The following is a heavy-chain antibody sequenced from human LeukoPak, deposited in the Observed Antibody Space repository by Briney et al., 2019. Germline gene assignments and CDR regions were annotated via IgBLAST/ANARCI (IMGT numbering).Heavy chain of an antibody. Sequence: GASVKVSCKASGYIFTAHYLHWVRQASGQGLEWMGSINPSGSSTLYAQKFQGRVTMTRDTSTNTDYMELSSLRSEDTAVYYCARDNSYSDSSWWFDPWGQGTLVTVSS. V-gene: IGHV1-46*01. CDR3: ARDNSYSDSSWWFDP. D-gene: IGHD1-26*01. J-gene: IGHJ5*02. CDR2: INPSGSST. CDR1: GYIFTAHY.